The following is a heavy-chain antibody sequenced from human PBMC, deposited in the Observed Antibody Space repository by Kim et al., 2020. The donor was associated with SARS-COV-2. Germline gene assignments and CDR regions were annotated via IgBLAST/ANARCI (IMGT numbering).Heavy chain of an antibody. Sequence: GKGRFTNCRDNSKNRLYLQMNSLGAEDTAVYYCAKDARVDFSLGTRPFDPWGQGTLVTVSS. D-gene: IGHD3-3*01. V-gene: IGHV3-23*01. CDR3: AKDARVDFSLGTRPFDP. J-gene: IGHJ5*02.